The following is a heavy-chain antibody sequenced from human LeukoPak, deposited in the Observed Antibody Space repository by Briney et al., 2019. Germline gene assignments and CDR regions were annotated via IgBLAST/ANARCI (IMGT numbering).Heavy chain of an antibody. Sequence: GGSLRLSCAASGFTFSSSDMHWVRQSTGKGLEWVAAIGTAGNTYYPGSVKGRFTISRDNAKNSLYLQMNSLRAEDTAVYYCVGGDDREYWGQGTLVTVSS. CDR3: VGGDDREY. V-gene: IGHV3-13*04. CDR2: IGTAGNT. D-gene: IGHD2-21*02. J-gene: IGHJ4*02. CDR1: GFTFSSSD.